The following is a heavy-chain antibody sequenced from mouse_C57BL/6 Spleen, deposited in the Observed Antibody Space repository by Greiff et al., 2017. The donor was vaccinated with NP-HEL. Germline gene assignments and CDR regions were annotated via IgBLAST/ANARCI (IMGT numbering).Heavy chain of an antibody. J-gene: IGHJ2*01. Sequence: QVQLQQPGAELVKPGASVKLSCKASGYTFTSYWMHWVKQRPGQGLEWIGMIHPNSGSTNYNEKFKSKATLTVDTSSITAYMQRSSLTSEDSAVYYCARPGDGYYLDYWGQGTTLTVSS. CDR3: ARPGDGYYLDY. CDR1: GYTFTSYW. D-gene: IGHD2-3*01. CDR2: IHPNSGST. V-gene: IGHV1-64*01.